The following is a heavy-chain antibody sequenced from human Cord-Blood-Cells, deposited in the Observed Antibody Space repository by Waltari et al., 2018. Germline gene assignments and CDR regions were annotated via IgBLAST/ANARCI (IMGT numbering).Heavy chain of an antibody. CDR3: ARQDSIVATILDY. D-gene: IGHD5-12*01. Sequence: EVQLVQSGAEVKKTGESLKISGKGSGYSFTSYWIDWRRQMPGKGLEWMGIIYPGNSDTRYSPSFQGQVTISADKSISTAYLQWSSLKASDTAMYYCARQDSIVATILDYWGQGTLVTVSS. J-gene: IGHJ4*02. CDR2: IYPGNSDT. V-gene: IGHV5-51*01. CDR1: GYSFTSYW.